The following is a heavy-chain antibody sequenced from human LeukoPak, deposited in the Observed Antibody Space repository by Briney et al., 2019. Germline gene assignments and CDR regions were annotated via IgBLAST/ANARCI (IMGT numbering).Heavy chain of an antibody. CDR3: AKGGGHCSGGSCYGRDYFDY. CDR1: GFTASSNY. J-gene: IGHJ4*02. CDR2: IYSGGST. D-gene: IGHD2-15*01. Sequence: GGSLRLSCAASGFTASSNYMSWVRQAPGKGLEWVSVIYSGGSTYYADSVKGRFTISRDNSKNTLYLQMNSLRAEDTAVYYCAKGGGHCSGGSCYGRDYFDYWGQGTLVTVSS. V-gene: IGHV3-66*01.